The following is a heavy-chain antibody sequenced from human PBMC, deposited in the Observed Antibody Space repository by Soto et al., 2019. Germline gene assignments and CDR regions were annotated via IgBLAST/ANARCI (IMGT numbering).Heavy chain of an antibody. CDR1: GFTFSSYW. J-gene: IGHJ4*02. Sequence: EVPLMESGGGLVQPGGSLRLSCAGSGFTFSSYWMNWVRQAPGKGLEWVANIKQDGSEKYYVDSVKGRFSISRDNAQNSMYLQMNSLRAEDTAVYYCAGGTGWLIDYWGQGTLVTVSS. CDR2: IKQDGSEK. V-gene: IGHV3-7*04. CDR3: AGGTGWLIDY. D-gene: IGHD6-19*01.